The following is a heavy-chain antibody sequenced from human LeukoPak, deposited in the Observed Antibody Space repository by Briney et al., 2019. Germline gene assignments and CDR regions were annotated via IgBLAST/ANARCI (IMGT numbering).Heavy chain of an antibody. CDR2: INEDGSST. CDR1: GYTFSRYW. CDR3: TTDTFGARDS. V-gene: IGHV3-74*01. Sequence: PGGSLRLSCAASGYTFSRYWMHWVRQGPGTGLVWVSRINEDGSSTSYAESVGGRFTISRDNAKNTLYLQMNSLRAEDAAVYYCTTDTFGARDSWGQGTLVTVSS. D-gene: IGHD3-10*01. J-gene: IGHJ4*02.